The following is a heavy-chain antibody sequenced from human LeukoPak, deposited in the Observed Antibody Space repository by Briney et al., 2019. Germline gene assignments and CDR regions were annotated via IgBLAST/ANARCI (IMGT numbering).Heavy chain of an antibody. J-gene: IGHJ3*02. Sequence: ASVKVSCKASGYTFTSYGISWVRQAPGQGLEWMGWISAYNGNTNYAQKLQGRVTMTTDTSTSTAYMELRSPRSDDTAVYYCARDGGEYYYDSSGYYPPHNAFDIWGQGTMVTVSS. CDR2: ISAYNGNT. CDR3: ARDGGEYYYDSSGYYPPHNAFDI. D-gene: IGHD3-22*01. CDR1: GYTFTSYG. V-gene: IGHV1-18*01.